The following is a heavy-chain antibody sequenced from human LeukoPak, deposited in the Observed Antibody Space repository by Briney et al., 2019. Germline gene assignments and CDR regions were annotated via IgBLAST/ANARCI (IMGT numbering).Heavy chain of an antibody. CDR1: GYTFTGYY. V-gene: IGHV1-2*02. CDR3: ATFGPFGEYYYYYGMDV. J-gene: IGHJ6*02. D-gene: IGHD3-10*01. CDR2: INPNSGGT. Sequence: ASVKVSCKASGYTFTGYYMHWVRQAPGQGLEWTGWINPNSGGTNYAQKFQGRVTMTRDTSISTAYMELSRLRSDDTAVYYCATFGPFGEYYYYYGMDVWGQGTTVTVSS.